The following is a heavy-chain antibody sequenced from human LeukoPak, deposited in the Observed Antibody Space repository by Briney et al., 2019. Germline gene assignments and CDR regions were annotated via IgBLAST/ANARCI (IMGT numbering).Heavy chain of an antibody. V-gene: IGHV3-23*01. J-gene: IGHJ4*02. CDR3: AIFSLGRGFDY. CDR2: ISGTGGST. D-gene: IGHD1-26*01. Sequence: GGSLRLSCAASGFTFINYAMSWVRQAPGKGLEWVSAISGTGGSTYYADSVKGRFTISGDNSKNTLYLQMNSLRAEDTAVYYCAIFSLGRGFDYWGQGTLVTVSS. CDR1: GFTFINYA.